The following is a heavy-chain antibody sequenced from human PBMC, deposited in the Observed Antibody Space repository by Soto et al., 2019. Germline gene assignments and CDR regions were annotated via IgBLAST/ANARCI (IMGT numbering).Heavy chain of an antibody. CDR2: INSDGSST. V-gene: IGHV3-74*01. J-gene: IGHJ2*01. CDR1: GFTFSSNW. CDR3: ARSGLATVTTRGYFDL. Sequence: EVQLVESGGDLVQPGGSLRFSCTASGFTFSSNWMHWVRQGPGKGLVWVSRINSDGSSTSYADSVKGRFTISRDNAKNTLYLQMNSLRAEDTAVYYCARSGLATVTTRGYFDLWGRGTLVTVSS. D-gene: IGHD4-17*01.